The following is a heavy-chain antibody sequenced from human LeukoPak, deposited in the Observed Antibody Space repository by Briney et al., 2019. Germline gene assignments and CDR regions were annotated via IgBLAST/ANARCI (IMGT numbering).Heavy chain of an antibody. V-gene: IGHV3-23*01. Sequence: GESLKISCAASGFIFSNYAMSWVRQAPGKGLEWVSVVSASGGSTDYADSVKGRFTMSRDNSRNTLYLQMNSLRAEDTAVYYCAPDLRGSAWSLDYWGQGTLVTVSS. CDR1: GFIFSNYA. J-gene: IGHJ4*02. CDR2: VSASGGST. D-gene: IGHD6-13*01. CDR3: APDLRGSAWSLDY.